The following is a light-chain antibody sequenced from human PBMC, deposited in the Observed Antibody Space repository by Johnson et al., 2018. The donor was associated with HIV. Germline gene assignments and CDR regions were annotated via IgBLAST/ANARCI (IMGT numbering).Light chain of an antibody. V-gene: IGLV1-51*01. Sequence: QAVLTQPPSVSAAPGQKVTISCSGSSSNIENNYVSWYQQLTGTAPKLLIYDSNKRPSGIPDRFSGSKSGTSATLGITGLQTGDEAEYYCGTWDSSLSSHVFGTWNKGTVL. CDR1: SSNIENNY. CDR3: GTWDSSLSSHV. J-gene: IGLJ1*01. CDR2: DSN.